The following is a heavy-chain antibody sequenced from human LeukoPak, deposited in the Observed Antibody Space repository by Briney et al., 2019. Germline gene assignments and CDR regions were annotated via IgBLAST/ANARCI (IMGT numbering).Heavy chain of an antibody. V-gene: IGHV4-38-2*02. CDR2: IYHSGDT. D-gene: IGHD3-10*01. CDR1: GYSISSGYY. CDR3: ARVGGSGSFPYYFDY. Sequence: SQTLSLTCTVSGYSISSGYYWGWIRQPPGKGLEWIGSIYHSGDTYYKSSLKSRVTISVDTSKSQFSLKLRAVTAADTAVYFCARVGGSGSFPYYFDYWGQGTLVTVSS. J-gene: IGHJ4*02.